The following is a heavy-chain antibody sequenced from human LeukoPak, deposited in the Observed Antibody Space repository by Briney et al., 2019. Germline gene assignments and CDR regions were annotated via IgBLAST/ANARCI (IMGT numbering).Heavy chain of an antibody. V-gene: IGHV3-23*01. CDR2: ISGSGGST. D-gene: IGHD6-13*01. CDR3: ATASYSSSWYYFDY. Sequence: SGGSLRLSCAASGFTFSSYAMSWVRQAPGKGLEWVSAISGSGGSTYYADSVKGRFTISRDNSKNTLYLQMNSLRAGDTAVYYCATASYSSSWYYFDYGGQGTLVTVSS. CDR1: GFTFSSYA. J-gene: IGHJ4*02.